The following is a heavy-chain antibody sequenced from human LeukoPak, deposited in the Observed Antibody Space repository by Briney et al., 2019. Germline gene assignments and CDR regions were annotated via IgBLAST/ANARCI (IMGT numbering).Heavy chain of an antibody. Sequence: ASVKVSCKASGYTFTSYDTNWVRQATGQGLEWMGWMNPNSGNTGYAQKFQGRVTMTRNTSISTAYMELSSLRSEDTAVYYCARVLRGSGSYYFLGSLVGYWGQGTLVTVSS. J-gene: IGHJ4*02. CDR2: MNPNSGNT. V-gene: IGHV1-8*01. CDR3: ARVLRGSGSYYFLGSLVGY. CDR1: GYTFTSYD. D-gene: IGHD3-10*01.